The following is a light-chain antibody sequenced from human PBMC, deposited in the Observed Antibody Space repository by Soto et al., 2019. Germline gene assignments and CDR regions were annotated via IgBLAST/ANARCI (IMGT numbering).Light chain of an antibody. Sequence: ETVLTQSPGTLSLSPGESATLSCRAGQSVSSSYLAWYQQKPGQAPRLLIYGASSRATGIPDRFSGSGSGTDFPLTISRLEPEDFAVYYCQHYGRSPPSWTFGQGTKVEIK. CDR1: QSVSSSY. CDR3: QHYGRSPPSWT. J-gene: IGKJ1*01. V-gene: IGKV3-20*01. CDR2: GAS.